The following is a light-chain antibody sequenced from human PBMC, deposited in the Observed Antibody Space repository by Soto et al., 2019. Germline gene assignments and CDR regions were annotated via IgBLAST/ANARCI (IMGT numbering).Light chain of an antibody. V-gene: IGKV1-5*03. CDR1: QSISSY. CDR3: QHYNSYSEA. J-gene: IGKJ1*01. Sequence: DIQMTHSPSSVSRSXVARVTITXXASQSISSYLNWYQQKPGKAPKLLIYKASTLKSGVPSRFSGSGSGTEFTLTISSLQPDDFATYYCQHYNSYSEAFGQGTKVDIK. CDR2: KAS.